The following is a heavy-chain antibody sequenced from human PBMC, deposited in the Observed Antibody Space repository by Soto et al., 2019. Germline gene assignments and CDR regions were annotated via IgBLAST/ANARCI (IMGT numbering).Heavy chain of an antibody. Sequence: HPGGSLRLSCAASGFTFSSYAMSWVRQAPGKGLEWVSAISGSGGSTYYADSVKGRFTISRDNSKNTLYLQMNSLRAEDTAVYYCAKDLPPLLGDFWSGTNQYYYYMDVWGKGTTVTVSS. J-gene: IGHJ6*03. V-gene: IGHV3-23*01. CDR3: AKDLPPLLGDFWSGTNQYYYYMDV. CDR2: ISGSGGST. CDR1: GFTFSSYA. D-gene: IGHD3-3*01.